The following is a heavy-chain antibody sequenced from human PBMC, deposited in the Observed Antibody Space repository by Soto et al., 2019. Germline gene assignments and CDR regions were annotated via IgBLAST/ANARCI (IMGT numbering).Heavy chain of an antibody. CDR3: ARVGYGSEIDY. CDR1: GFTFSSYD. D-gene: IGHD3-10*01. V-gene: IGHV3-13*04. J-gene: IGHJ4*02. CDR2: IGTAGDT. Sequence: PGGSLRLSCAASGFTFSSYDMHWVRQATGKGLEWVSAIGTAGDTYYPGSVKGRFTISRENAKNSLYLQMNSLRAGDTAVYYCARVGYGSEIDYWGQGTLITVSS.